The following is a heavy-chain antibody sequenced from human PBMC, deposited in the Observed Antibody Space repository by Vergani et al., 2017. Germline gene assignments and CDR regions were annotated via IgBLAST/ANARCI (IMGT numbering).Heavy chain of an antibody. CDR3: ATNRGYSGYPGTSGYYYYMDV. CDR2: MNPNSGNT. CDR1: GYTFTSYD. Sequence: QVQLVQSGAEVKKPGASVKVSCKASGYTFTSYDINWVRQATGQGLEWMGWMNPNSGNTGYAQKFQGRVTMTRNTSISTAYMELSSLRSEDPAVYYSATNRGYSGYPGTSGYYYYMDVWGKGTTVTVSS. V-gene: IGHV1-8*01. D-gene: IGHD5-12*01. J-gene: IGHJ6*03.